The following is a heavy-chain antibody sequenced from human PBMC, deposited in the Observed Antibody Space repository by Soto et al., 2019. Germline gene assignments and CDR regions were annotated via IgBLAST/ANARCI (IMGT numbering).Heavy chain of an antibody. D-gene: IGHD2-2*02. J-gene: IGHJ6*02. V-gene: IGHV3-21*01. CDR3: AREYTAWPLAYGLDV. Sequence: PGGSLRLSCVGSGFTFSTYSINWVRQAPGKGLEWVSSVSSRSDIYYADSVKGRFTISRDNAKNSVSLQMNSLRAEDTAVYYCAREYTAWPLAYGLDVWGQGTTVTVSS. CDR2: VSSRSDI. CDR1: GFTFSTYS.